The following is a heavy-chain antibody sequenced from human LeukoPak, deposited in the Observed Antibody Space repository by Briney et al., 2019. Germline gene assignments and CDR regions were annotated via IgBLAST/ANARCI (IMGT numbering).Heavy chain of an antibody. CDR3: ASDSDDYGDY. CDR1: GLTFSTYW. CDR2: IKHNGSEK. J-gene: IGHJ4*02. V-gene: IGHV3-7*01. D-gene: IGHD6-25*01. Sequence: PGGSLRLSCAVSGLTFSTYWMSWVRQAPGKGLERVANIKHNGSEKYYVDSVKGRFTISRDNAKNSLYLQMNNLRAEDTAVYYCASDSDDYGDYWGQGTLVTVSS.